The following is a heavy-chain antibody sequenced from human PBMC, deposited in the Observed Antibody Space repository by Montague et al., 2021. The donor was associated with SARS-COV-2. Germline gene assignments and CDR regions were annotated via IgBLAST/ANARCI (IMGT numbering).Heavy chain of an antibody. J-gene: IGHJ4*02. CDR3: ARHYSATLPAVY. CDR2: ISDSGST. D-gene: IGHD2-15*01. V-gene: IGHV4-4*02. Sequence: SETLSLTCVVFGDSISTDNWWTWVRLPPGKGLEWIGYISDSGSTNYNPPLTSRVTMSVDTSKNQFSLKVNSVTAADAAVYYCARHYSATLPAVYWGQGTLVTVSS. CDR1: GDSISTDNW.